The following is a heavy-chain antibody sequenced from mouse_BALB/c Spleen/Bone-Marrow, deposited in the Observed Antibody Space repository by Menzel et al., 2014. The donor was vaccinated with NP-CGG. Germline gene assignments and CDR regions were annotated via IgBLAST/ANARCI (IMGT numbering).Heavy chain of an antibody. Sequence: QVHVKQSGPELVRPGVSVKISCKGSGYTFTDYAMHWVKQSHAKSLEWIGVISTYSGNTNYNQKFKGKATMTVDKSSSTAYMELTRLTSEDSAIYYCARGNRYDGAWFAYWGQGTLVTVSA. J-gene: IGHJ3*01. CDR1: GYTFTDYA. D-gene: IGHD2-14*01. V-gene: IGHV1-67*01. CDR3: ARGNRYDGAWFAY. CDR2: ISTYSGNT.